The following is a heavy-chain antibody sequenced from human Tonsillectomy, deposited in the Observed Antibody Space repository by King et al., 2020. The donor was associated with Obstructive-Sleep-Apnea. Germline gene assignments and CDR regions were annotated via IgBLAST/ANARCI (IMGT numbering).Heavy chain of an antibody. CDR1: GGTFSSYA. CDR3: ARDPLNHYYGSGSSTMDV. Sequence: QLVQSGAEVKKPGSSVKVSCKASGGTFSSYAISWLRQAPGQGLEWMVGVIPIFGTANYAQKFQGRVTITADESTSTAYIELSSLRSEDTAVYYCARDPLNHYYGSGSSTMDVWGQGTTVTVSS. V-gene: IGHV1-69*01. J-gene: IGHJ6*02. CDR2: VIPIFGTA. D-gene: IGHD3-10*01.